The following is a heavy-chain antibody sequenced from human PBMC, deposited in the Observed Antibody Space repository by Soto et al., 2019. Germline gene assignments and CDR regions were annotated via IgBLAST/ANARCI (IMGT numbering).Heavy chain of an antibody. CDR1: GGTFSSYS. D-gene: IGHD1-26*01. J-gene: IGHJ4*02. CDR3: ARDGGMHSGGIDY. CDR2: IIPIFGKA. V-gene: IGHV1-69*01. Sequence: QVQLVQSGAEVKKPGSSVKVSCKASGGTFSSYSINWVRQAPGQGLEWMGEIIPIFGKANDAQKFQGRVTITADESTSTAYMELSSLRSEDTAVYYCARDGGMHSGGIDYWGQGTLVTVSS.